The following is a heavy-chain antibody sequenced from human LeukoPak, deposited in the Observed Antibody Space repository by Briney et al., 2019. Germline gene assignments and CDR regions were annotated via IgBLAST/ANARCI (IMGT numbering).Heavy chain of an antibody. J-gene: IGHJ4*02. CDR2: ISGSGRTT. CDR3: AKNGWLRSSGLWGDY. D-gene: IGHD5-12*01. Sequence: GGSLRLSCVASGFTFSSYAMSWVRQAPGKGLECVSVISGSGRTTDYADSVKGRFTISRDNSKSTLYLQMNSLRAEDTAIYYCAKNGWLRSSGLWGDYWGQGALVTVSS. V-gene: IGHV3-23*01. CDR1: GFTFSSYA.